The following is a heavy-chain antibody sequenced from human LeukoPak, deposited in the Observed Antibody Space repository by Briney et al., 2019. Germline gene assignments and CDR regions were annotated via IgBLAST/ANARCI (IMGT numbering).Heavy chain of an antibody. CDR1: GFTVSSNY. V-gene: IGHV3-66*01. CDR3: ARAPSSGWYFDY. Sequence: GGSLRLSCAASGFTVSSNYMGWVRQAPGKGLEWVSVIYSGGSTYYADSVKGRFTISRDNSKNTLYLQMNSLRAEDTAVYYCARAPSSGWYFDYWGQGTLVTVSS. CDR2: IYSGGST. D-gene: IGHD6-19*01. J-gene: IGHJ4*02.